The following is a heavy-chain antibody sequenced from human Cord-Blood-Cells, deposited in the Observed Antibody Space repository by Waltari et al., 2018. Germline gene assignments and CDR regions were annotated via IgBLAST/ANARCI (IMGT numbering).Heavy chain of an antibody. Sequence: QVTLKESGPALVKPTQTLTLTCTFSGXSXXXXXMRVXWIRQPPGKALEWLARIDWDDDKFYSTSLKTRLTISKDTSKNQVVLTMTNMDPVDTATYYCARTNPYSSSWYYFDYWGQGTLVTVSS. J-gene: IGHJ4*02. CDR2: IDWDDDK. CDR1: GXSXXXXXMR. CDR3: ARTNPYSSSWYYFDY. D-gene: IGHD6-13*01. V-gene: IGHV2-70*04.